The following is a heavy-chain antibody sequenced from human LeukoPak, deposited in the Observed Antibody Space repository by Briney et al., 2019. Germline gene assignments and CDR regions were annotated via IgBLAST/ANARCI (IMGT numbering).Heavy chain of an antibody. J-gene: IGHJ4*02. V-gene: IGHV1-58*01. CDR2: IVVGSGNT. Sequence: SVKVSCKASGFTFTSSAVQWVRQARGQRLEWIGWIVVGSGNTNYAQKFQERVTITRDMSTSTAYMELSSLRSEDTAVYYCAAGRRGSGSYYLYYWGQGTLVTVSS. CDR3: AAGRRGSGSYYLYY. CDR1: GFTFTSSA. D-gene: IGHD3-10*01.